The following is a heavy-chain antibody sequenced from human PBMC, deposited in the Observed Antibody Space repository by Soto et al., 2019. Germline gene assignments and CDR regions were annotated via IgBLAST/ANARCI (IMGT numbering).Heavy chain of an antibody. CDR3: ARRELVSCGGDCYSKYFQY. CDR1: GFTFRTYS. CDR2: ISSSSSTI. J-gene: IGHJ1*01. D-gene: IGHD2-21*02. V-gene: IGHV3-48*01. Sequence: GALRLSCAASGFTFRTYSMNWVRQAPGKGLEWVSYISSSSSTIHYADSVKGRFTISRDNAKNSLYLQMNSLRAEDTAVYYCARRELVSCGGDCYSKYFQYWGQGTLVTVSS.